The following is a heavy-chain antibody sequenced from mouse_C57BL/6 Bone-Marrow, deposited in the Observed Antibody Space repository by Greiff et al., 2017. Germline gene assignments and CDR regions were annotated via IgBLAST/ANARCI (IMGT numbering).Heavy chain of an antibody. D-gene: IGHD1-1*01. V-gene: IGHV1-63*01. CDR3: ARRADYYGSSYWYFDV. CDR1: GYTFTNYW. J-gene: IGHJ1*03. Sequence: VQLQQSGAELVRPGTSVKMSCKASGYTFTNYWIGWAKQRPGHGLEWIGDIYPVGGYTNYNEKFKGKATLTADTSSSTAYMQFSSLTSEDSAIYYCARRADYYGSSYWYFDVWGTGTTGTVSS. CDR2: IYPVGGYT.